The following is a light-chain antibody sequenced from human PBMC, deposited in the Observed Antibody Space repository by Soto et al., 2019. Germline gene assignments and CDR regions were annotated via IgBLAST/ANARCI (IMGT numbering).Light chain of an antibody. Sequence: DVVMTQTPLSLSVTPGQPASISCTSSQSLLHSDGRTHLHWYLQRPGQAPQLLIYELSNPFSGVPDRFSGSGLGSDFTLKISRVEGEDVGVYYCMQSTHLPVTFGQGTRLEIK. CDR3: MQSTHLPVT. J-gene: IGKJ5*01. CDR2: ELS. CDR1: QSLLHSDGRTH. V-gene: IGKV2D-29*01.